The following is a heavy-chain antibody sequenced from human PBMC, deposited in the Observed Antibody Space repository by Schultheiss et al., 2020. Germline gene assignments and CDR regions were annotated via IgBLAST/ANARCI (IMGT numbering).Heavy chain of an antibody. J-gene: IGHJ3*02. CDR3: ARADAFDI. CDR1: GGSISSGSYY. V-gene: IGHV4-61*02. Sequence: SETLSLTCTVSGGSISSGSYYWSWIRQPAGKGLEWIGRIYTSGSTNYNPSLKSRVTISVDTSKNQFSLKLSSVTAADTAVYYCARADAFDIWGQGTMVTVSS. CDR2: IYTSGST.